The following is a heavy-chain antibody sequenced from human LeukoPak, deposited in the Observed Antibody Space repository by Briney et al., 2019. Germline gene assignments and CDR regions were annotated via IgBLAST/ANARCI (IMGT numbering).Heavy chain of an antibody. V-gene: IGHV3-21*01. CDR1: GFTFSSYN. CDR3: ARDPYSGSYVDYYYYYYMDV. D-gene: IGHD6-13*01. J-gene: IGHJ6*03. Sequence: GGSLRLSCAASGFTFSSYNMNWVRQAPGKGLEWVSSITSSSGHIYYADSVKGRFTISRDNAKNSLYLQIDSLRAEDTAVYYCARDPYSGSYVDYYYYYYMDVWGKGTTVTISS. CDR2: ITSSSGHI.